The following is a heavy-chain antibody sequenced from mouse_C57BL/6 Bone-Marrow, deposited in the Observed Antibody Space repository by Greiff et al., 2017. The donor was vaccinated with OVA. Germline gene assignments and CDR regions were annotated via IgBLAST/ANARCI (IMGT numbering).Heavy chain of an antibody. CDR3: ARRGGRWYFDV. J-gene: IGHJ1*03. D-gene: IGHD1-1*02. Sequence: VQLQQSGAELVKPGASVTLSCTASGFNIKDYYMHWVKQRTEQGLAWIGRIDPEDGETKYDPKFQGKATITADTSSNTAYLQLSSLTSEDTAVYYCARRGGRWYFDVWGTGTTVTVSS. V-gene: IGHV14-2*01. CDR2: IDPEDGET. CDR1: GFNIKDYY.